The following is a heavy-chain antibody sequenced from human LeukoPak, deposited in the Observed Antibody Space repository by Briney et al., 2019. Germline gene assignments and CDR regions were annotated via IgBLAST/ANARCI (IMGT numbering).Heavy chain of an antibody. CDR3: ANHRAFDSSVYYYGY. CDR2: ITGSGGVT. D-gene: IGHD3-22*01. V-gene: IGHV3-23*01. CDR1: GFTFNIYP. Sequence: GGSRRLSCAASGFTFNIYPMSWVRQAPGRGLEWISAITGSGGVTYYADSVKGRFTISRDNSRNTLYLQMNSLGAEDTAVYYCANHRAFDSSVYYYGYWGQGTLVTVSS. J-gene: IGHJ4*02.